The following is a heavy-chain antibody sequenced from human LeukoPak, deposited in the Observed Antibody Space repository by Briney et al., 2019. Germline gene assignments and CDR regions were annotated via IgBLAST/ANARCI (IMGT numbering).Heavy chain of an antibody. V-gene: IGHV3-33*03. J-gene: IGHJ4*02. CDR2: IWYGGSNK. D-gene: IGHD3-10*01. CDR3: AKAVSGYFGSGSYNY. CDR1: GFTFSSYG. Sequence: GGSLRLSGAASGFTFSSYGMHWVRQAPGKGLEWVAVIWYGGSNKYYADSVKGRFTISRDNSKNTLNLQMSSLRAEDTAVYYCAKAVSGYFGSGSYNYWGQGTLVTVSS.